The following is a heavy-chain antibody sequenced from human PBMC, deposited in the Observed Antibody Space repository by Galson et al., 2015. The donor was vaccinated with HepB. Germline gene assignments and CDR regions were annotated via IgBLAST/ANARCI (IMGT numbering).Heavy chain of an antibody. CDR1: GFTSSNYW. V-gene: IGHV3-7*03. J-gene: IGHJ3*01. CDR3: ARKRNGMSKYDAFDV. Sequence: SLRLSCAASGFTSSNYWMSWVRQAPGKGPEWVANIKQDGSEVSYVDSVKGRFTISRDNAKNSLYLQMNSLKAEDTAVYFCARKRNGMSKYDAFDVWGQGTMVTVSS. D-gene: IGHD1-26*01. CDR2: IKQDGSEV.